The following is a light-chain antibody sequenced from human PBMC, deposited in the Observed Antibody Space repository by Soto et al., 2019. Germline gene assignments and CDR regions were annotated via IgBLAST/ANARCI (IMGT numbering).Light chain of an antibody. V-gene: IGKV1-39*01. J-gene: IGKJ2*01. CDR3: QQSYSTAYT. CDR1: QSISSY. Sequence: DIQMTQSPSSLSASVGDRVTITCRASQSISSYLNWYQQKPEKAPKILIYAASSLQSGVPSRFSGSRAVPDFTLTISSLLPEDFATYYGQQSYSTAYTFVQGTKLEIK. CDR2: AAS.